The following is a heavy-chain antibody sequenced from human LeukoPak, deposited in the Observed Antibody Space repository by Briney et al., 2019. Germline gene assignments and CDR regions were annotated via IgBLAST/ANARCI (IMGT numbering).Heavy chain of an antibody. D-gene: IGHD3-10*01. CDR1: GGTFSSYA. Sequence: AASVKVSCKASGGTFSSYAISWVRQAPGQGLEWMGRIIPILGIANYPQKFQGRVTITADKSTSTAHMELSSLRSEDTAVYYCARDRKAGFGSGAFDIWGQGTMVTVSS. J-gene: IGHJ3*02. V-gene: IGHV1-69*04. CDR3: ARDRKAGFGSGAFDI. CDR2: IIPILGIA.